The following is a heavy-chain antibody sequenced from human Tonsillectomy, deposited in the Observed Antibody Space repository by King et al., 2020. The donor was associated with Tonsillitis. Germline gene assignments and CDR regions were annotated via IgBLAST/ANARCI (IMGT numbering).Heavy chain of an antibody. D-gene: IGHD3-22*01. J-gene: IGHJ2*01. CDR1: GYSFTSYW. V-gene: IGHV5-51*01. CDR2: IYPGDSDT. Sequence: QLVQSGAEVKKPGESLKISCKGSGYSFTSYWIGWVRQMPGKGLEWMGIIYPGDSDTRYSPSFQGQVTISADKSISTAYLQWSSLKASDTAMYYCARPGYYDSSGYYLGWYFVLWGRGTLVTVSS. CDR3: ARPGYYDSSGYYLGWYFVL.